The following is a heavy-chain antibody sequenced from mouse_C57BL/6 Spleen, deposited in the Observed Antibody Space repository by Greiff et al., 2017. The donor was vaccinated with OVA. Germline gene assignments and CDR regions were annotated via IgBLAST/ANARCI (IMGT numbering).Heavy chain of an antibody. J-gene: IGHJ2*01. CDR1: GYTFTSYW. Sequence: QVQLQQPGAELVKPGASVKLSCKASGYTFTSYWMHWVKQRPGQGLEWIGMIHPNSGSTNYNEKFKSKATLTVDKSSSSAYMQLSSLTSEDSAVYYCARGRITTVVPYYFDYWGQGTTLTVSS. D-gene: IGHD1-1*01. V-gene: IGHV1-64*01. CDR3: ARGRITTVVPYYFDY. CDR2: IHPNSGST.